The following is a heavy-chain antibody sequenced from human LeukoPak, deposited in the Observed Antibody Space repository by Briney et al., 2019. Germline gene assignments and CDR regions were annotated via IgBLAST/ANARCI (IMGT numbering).Heavy chain of an antibody. CDR1: GFTFSSYG. CDR2: ISSGDTI. J-gene: IGHJ4*02. CDR3: AAGAFGGFDY. Sequence: GGSLRLSCAASGFTFSSYGMNWVRQAPGKGLEWVSYISSGDTIYYADSVKGRFTISRNNAKNSLYLQMNSLRDEDTAVYYCAAGAFGGFDYWGQGTLVTVSS. V-gene: IGHV3-48*02. D-gene: IGHD3-16*01.